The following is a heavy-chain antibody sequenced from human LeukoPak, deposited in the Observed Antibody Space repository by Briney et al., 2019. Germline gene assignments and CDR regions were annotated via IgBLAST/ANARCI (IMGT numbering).Heavy chain of an antibody. Sequence: PSETLSLTCAINGVSFSGYYVAWILQAPGKGLEWIGEINPRGSTIHNLSLKSRVTISLDTSKNQFSLKLSSVTAADTAVYYCARETKLLANPQYYFFMDVWGKGTTVTVSS. V-gene: IGHV4-34*01. CDR3: ARETKLLANPQYYFFMDV. CDR2: INPRGST. CDR1: GVSFSGYY. J-gene: IGHJ6*03. D-gene: IGHD2-15*01.